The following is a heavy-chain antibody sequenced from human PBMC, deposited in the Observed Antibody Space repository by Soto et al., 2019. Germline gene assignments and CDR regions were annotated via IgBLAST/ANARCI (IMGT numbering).Heavy chain of an antibody. CDR1: GGSISSSNW. Sequence: SETLSLTCAVSGGSISSSNWWSWVRQPPGKGLEWIGEIYHSGSTNYNPSLKSRVTISVDKSKNQFSLKLSSVTAAGTAVYYCAELLWFGELLYGFDYWGQGTLVTVSS. CDR2: IYHSGST. J-gene: IGHJ4*02. V-gene: IGHV4-4*02. D-gene: IGHD3-10*01. CDR3: AELLWFGELLYGFDY.